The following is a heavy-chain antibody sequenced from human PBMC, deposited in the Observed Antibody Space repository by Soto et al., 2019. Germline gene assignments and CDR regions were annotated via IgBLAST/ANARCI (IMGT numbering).Heavy chain of an antibody. D-gene: IGHD4-17*01. CDR2: IGSDGRRD. CDR1: GFTFGRHG. CDR3: ARDDDYGDNGLDY. V-gene: IGHV3-33*01. Sequence: QVQLVESGGGVVQPGGSLRLSCAASGFTFGRHGMHWLRQAPGKGLEWVAGIGSDGRRDSYADSVKGRFTISRDNGQNTLYLQMNSLRAEDTAVYYCARDDDYGDNGLDYWGQGTLVTVSS. J-gene: IGHJ4*02.